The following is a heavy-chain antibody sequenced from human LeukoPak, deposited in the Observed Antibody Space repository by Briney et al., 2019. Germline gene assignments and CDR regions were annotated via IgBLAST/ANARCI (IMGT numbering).Heavy chain of an antibody. V-gene: IGHV5-51*04. D-gene: IGHD2-21*02. CDR2: IYPGVSDT. CDR1: GDKFFNYW. Sequence: GESLKISCKRSGDKFFNYWFVWVRQKPGSGLECMGLIYPGVSDTIYSPFFQGHVTLSAEKPITTAYLQLTRLDPSDPPVYDSVSPVCVNGICYSYYDHWGQGTMVTVSS. J-gene: IGHJ4*02. CDR3: VSPVCVNGICYSYYDH.